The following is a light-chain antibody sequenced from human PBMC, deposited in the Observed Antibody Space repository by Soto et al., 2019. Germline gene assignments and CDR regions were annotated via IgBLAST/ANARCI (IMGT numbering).Light chain of an antibody. CDR2: GSS. CDR3: QQYGDSLLT. J-gene: IGKJ4*01. CDR1: QSVTSSY. V-gene: IGKV3-20*01. Sequence: IVLTQSPGTLSLSPGERATLSCRASQSVTSSYLAWYQRKPGQAPRLLIYGSSSRATGIPDRFSGSGSGTDFSLTISRLEPEDFAVYYCQQYGDSLLTFGGGTRVEMK.